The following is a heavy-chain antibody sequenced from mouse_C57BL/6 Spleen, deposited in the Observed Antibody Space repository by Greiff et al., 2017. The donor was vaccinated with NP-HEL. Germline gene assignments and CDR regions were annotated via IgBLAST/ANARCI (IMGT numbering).Heavy chain of an antibody. V-gene: IGHV1-54*01. CDR1: GYAFTNYL. Sequence: VQLQQSGAELVRPGTSVKVSCKASGYAFTNYLIEWVKQRPGQGLEWIGVINPGSGGTNYNEKFKGKATLTADKSSSTAYMQLSSLTSEDSAVYFCARSGYGSGFAYWGQGTLVTVSA. D-gene: IGHD1-1*01. CDR3: ARSGYGSGFAY. CDR2: INPGSGGT. J-gene: IGHJ3*01.